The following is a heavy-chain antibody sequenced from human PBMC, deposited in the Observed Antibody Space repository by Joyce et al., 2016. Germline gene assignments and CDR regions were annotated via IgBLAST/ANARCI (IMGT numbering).Heavy chain of an antibody. CDR1: GGTRSGYA. D-gene: IGHD1-14*01. Sequence: QMQLVQSGAEVKKPGSSVKVSCKALGGTRSGYAVSWVRQDHGQGIEWMGGITPIFATAKYAQKFQARDTITADKSTNTAYMELSSLRYEDTAIYYCARLRQTGNINDYWGQGTMVTVSS. V-gene: IGHV1-69*06. J-gene: IGHJ4*02. CDR2: ITPIFATA. CDR3: ARLRQTGNINDY.